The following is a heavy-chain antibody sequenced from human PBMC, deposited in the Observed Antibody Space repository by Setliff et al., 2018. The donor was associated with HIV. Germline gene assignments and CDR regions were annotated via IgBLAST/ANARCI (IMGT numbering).Heavy chain of an antibody. CDR2: IKAKVVGATT. D-gene: IGHD2-15*01. CDR3: AKMVGRSRSNGSCYFDY. Sequence: GGSLRLSCAASGFSFKSAWMSWVRQAPGKGLEWVGHIKAKVVGATTDYSAPVRDRFTISRDDSKTTLYLQRSSLKTEDRAVYYCAKMVGRSRSNGSCYFDYWGQGTLVTVSS. CDR1: GFSFKSAW. J-gene: IGHJ4*02. V-gene: IGHV3-15*01.